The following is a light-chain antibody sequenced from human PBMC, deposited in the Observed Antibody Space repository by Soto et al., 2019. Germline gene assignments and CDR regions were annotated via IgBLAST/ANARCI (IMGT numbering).Light chain of an antibody. CDR2: KAS. V-gene: IGKV1-5*03. CDR1: QTISSW. Sequence: DIQMTQSPSTLSGSLGDRVTITCRASQTISSWLAWYRQKPGKARKLLIYKASTLTRGVASRFSGSGSGTEFPLNISSLQPVYFAPYYCQPYNSYSEAFGQVSKVDIK. CDR3: QPYNSYSEA. J-gene: IGKJ1*01.